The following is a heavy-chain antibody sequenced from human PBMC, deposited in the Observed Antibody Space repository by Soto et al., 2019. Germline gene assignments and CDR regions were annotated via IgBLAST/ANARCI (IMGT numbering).Heavy chain of an antibody. CDR2: IYYSGST. D-gene: IGHD3-16*01. Sequence: SETLSLTCTVSGGSISSGGYYWSWIRQHPGKGLEWIGYIYYSGSTYYNPSLKSRVTISVDTSKNQFSLKLSSVTAADTAVYYCAVGAILATSYNWFDPWGQGTLVTVSS. J-gene: IGHJ5*02. V-gene: IGHV4-31*03. CDR1: GGSISSGGYY. CDR3: AVGAILATSYNWFDP.